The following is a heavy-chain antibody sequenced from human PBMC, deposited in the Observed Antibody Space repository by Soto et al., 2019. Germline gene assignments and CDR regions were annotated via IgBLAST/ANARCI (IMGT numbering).Heavy chain of an antibody. CDR2: IIPVFGII. V-gene: IGHV1-69*01. J-gene: IGHJ6*02. CDR1: GGNPSNSA. CDR3: AGGRIVVAGSSAYYSMDV. Sequence: QVHLLLQSGAEVKKPGSSVKVACKASGGNPSNSAISWVRQAPGQGLEWMGGIIPVFGIISHAQNFQGRVTITADESTSTAYMELSSLRSEDTAVYFCAGGRIVVAGSSAYYSMDVWCQGTTVTV. D-gene: IGHD6-19*01.